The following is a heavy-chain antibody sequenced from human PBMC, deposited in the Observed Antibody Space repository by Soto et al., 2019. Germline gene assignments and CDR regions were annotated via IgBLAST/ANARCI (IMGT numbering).Heavy chain of an antibody. V-gene: IGHV3-21*01. D-gene: IGHD2-8*01. CDR1: GFTFSSYS. J-gene: IGHJ6*03. CDR3: ARDSPDQFHFIVLMVYAYEDYYMDV. Sequence: GGSLRLSCAASGFTFSSYSMNWVRQAPGKGLEWVSSISSSSSYIYYADSVKGRFTISRDNAKNSLYLQMNSLRAEDTAVYYCARDSPDQFHFIVLMVYAYEDYYMDVWGKGTTVTVSS. CDR2: ISSSSSYI.